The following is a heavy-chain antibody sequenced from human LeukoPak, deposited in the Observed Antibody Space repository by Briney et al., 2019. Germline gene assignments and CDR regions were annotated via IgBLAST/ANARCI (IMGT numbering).Heavy chain of an antibody. Sequence: AASVKGRFTISRDDSKKSLYLQMNSLKTEDTAVYDCARDMTTVSTNEYNWFDPWGQGTLVIVSS. D-gene: IGHD4-17*01. V-gene: IGHV3-72*01. CDR3: ARDMTTVSTNEYNWFDP. J-gene: IGHJ5*02.